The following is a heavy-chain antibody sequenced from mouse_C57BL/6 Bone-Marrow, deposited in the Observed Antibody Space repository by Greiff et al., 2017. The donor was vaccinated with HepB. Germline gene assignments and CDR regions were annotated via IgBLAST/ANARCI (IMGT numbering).Heavy chain of an antibody. V-gene: IGHV6-6*01. Sequence: EVKLEESGGGLVQPGGSMKLSCAASGFTFSDAWMDWVRQSPEKGLEWVAEIRNKANNHATYYAESVKGRFTISRDDSKSSVYLQMNSLRAEDTGSYYCTRGGSSGFDYWGQGTTLTVSS. D-gene: IGHD3-2*02. CDR2: IRNKANNHAT. CDR1: GFTFSDAW. CDR3: TRGGSSGFDY. J-gene: IGHJ2*01.